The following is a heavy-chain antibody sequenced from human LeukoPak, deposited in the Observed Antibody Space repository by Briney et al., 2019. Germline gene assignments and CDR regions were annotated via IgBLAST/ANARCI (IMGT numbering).Heavy chain of an antibody. J-gene: IGHJ4*02. CDR1: GFTFDDYA. Sequence: PGRSLRLSCAASGFTFDDYAMHWVRQAPGKGLEWVSGITWNSAYIGYADSVKGRFTISRDNAKSTLYLQMNSLRAEDTAVYYCARRNTYYYGSGSSPGGHWGQGTLVTVSS. CDR3: ARRNTYYYGSGSSPGGH. D-gene: IGHD3-10*01. V-gene: IGHV3-9*01. CDR2: ITWNSAYI.